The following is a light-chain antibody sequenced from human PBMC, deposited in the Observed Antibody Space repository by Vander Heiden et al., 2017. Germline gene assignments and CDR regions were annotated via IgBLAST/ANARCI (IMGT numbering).Light chain of an antibody. J-gene: IGKJ4*01. CDR1: LILLHSTGYNY. CDR2: LVS. CDR3: RQFLPNPHT. Sequence: VMTQSSLALLVTPAEPAAISCSSSLILLHSTGYNYSDWHLQNAGQTPQLLIYLVSMPAVGPPDRFSGSGSATDFRLKISMVMAEDVGVYYSRQFLPNPHTFGGGTKLEIK. V-gene: IGKV2-28*01.